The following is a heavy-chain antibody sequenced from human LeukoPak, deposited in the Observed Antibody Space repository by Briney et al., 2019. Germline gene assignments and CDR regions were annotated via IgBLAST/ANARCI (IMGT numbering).Heavy chain of an antibody. CDR2: IKSKTDGGTT. Sequence: GGSLRLSYAASGFTFSNAWMSWVRQAPGKGLEWVGRIKSKTDGGTTDYAAHVKGRFTISRDDSKNTLYLQMNSLKTEDTAVYYCTTDRKYYYDSSGYYHINWYFDLWGRGTLVTVSS. CDR1: GFTFSNAW. V-gene: IGHV3-15*01. J-gene: IGHJ2*01. CDR3: TTDRKYYYDSSGYYHINWYFDL. D-gene: IGHD3-22*01.